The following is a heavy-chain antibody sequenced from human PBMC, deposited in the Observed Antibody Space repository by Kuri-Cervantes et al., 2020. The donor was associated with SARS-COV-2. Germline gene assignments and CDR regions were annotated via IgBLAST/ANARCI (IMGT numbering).Heavy chain of an antibody. Sequence: GGSLRLSCAASGFTFSSYSMNWVRQAPGKGLEWVSSISSSSSYIYYAGSVEGRFTISRDNAKNSLYLQMNSLRAEDTAVYYCARASASIAARLVLYYYYYMDARGKGTTVTVSS. D-gene: IGHD6-6*01. J-gene: IGHJ6*03. CDR2: ISSSSSYI. V-gene: IGHV3-21*01. CDR1: GFTFSSYS. CDR3: ARASASIAARLVLYYYYYMDA.